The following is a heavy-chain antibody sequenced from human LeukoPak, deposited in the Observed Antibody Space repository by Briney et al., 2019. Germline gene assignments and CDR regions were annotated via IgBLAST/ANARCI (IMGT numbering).Heavy chain of an antibody. CDR3: ARGQNLDCSSTSCHGEGDY. CDR2: INPNSGGT. V-gene: IGHV1-2*02. D-gene: IGHD2-2*01. CDR1: GYTFPGYY. Sequence: ASVKVSCKASGYTFPGYYMHWVRQAPGQGLEWMGWINPNSGGTNYAQKFQGRVTMTRDTSISTAYMELSRLRSDDTAVYYCARGQNLDCSSTSCHGEGDYWGQGTLVTVSS. J-gene: IGHJ4*02.